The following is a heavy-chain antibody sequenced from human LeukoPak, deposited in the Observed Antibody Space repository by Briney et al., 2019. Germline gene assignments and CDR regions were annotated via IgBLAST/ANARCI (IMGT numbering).Heavy chain of an antibody. CDR3: AQKGSTILGVVIIPRDY. CDR2: ISGSGGST. J-gene: IGHJ4*02. V-gene: IGHV3-23*01. Sequence: GGSLRLSCAASGFTFSSYAMSWVRQAPGKGLEWVSAISGSGGSTYYADSVKGRFTISRDNSKNTLYLQMNSLRAEDTAVYYCAQKGSTILGVVIIPRDYWGQGTLVTVSS. CDR1: GFTFSSYA. D-gene: IGHD3-3*01.